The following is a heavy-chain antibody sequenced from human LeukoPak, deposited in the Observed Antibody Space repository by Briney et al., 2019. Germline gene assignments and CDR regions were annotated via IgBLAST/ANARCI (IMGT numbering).Heavy chain of an antibody. CDR3: AHKGRGSGSYTM. CDR2: TYWNNDK. J-gene: IGHJ4*02. Sequence: SGPTLVKPTQALTLTCTFSGFSLSTTGVGVGWIRQPPGKALEWLAVTYWNNDKSYSPSLKSRLTITNDTSKNQVVLIMTNMDPVDTATYYCAHKGRGSGSYTMWGQETLVTVSS. D-gene: IGHD3-10*01. V-gene: IGHV2-5*01. CDR1: GFSLSTTGVG.